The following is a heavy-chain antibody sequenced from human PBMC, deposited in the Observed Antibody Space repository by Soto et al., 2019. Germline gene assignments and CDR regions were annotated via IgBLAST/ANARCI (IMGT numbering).Heavy chain of an antibody. Sequence: SVKVSCKASGYTFTGYYMHWVRQAPGQGLEWMGGIIPIFGTANYAQKFQGRVTITADESTSTAYMELSSLRSEDTAVYYCARLSLDSYGYGGTQYFDYWGQGTLVTVSS. V-gene: IGHV1-69*13. CDR2: IIPIFGTA. D-gene: IGHD5-18*01. CDR1: GYTFTGYY. CDR3: ARLSLDSYGYGGTQYFDY. J-gene: IGHJ4*02.